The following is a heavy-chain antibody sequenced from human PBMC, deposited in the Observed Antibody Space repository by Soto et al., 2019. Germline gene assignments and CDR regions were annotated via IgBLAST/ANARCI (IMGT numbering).Heavy chain of an antibody. CDR3: ARYCSGGSCSNWFDP. V-gene: IGHV4-30-2*01. J-gene: IGHJ5*02. Sequence: SETLSLTCGVAGGSISSGGYSWSWIRQPPGKGLEWIGYIYHSGSTYYNPSLKSRVTISVDRSKNQFSLKLSSVTAADTAVYYCARYCSGGSCSNWFDPWGQGTLVTVSS. CDR2: IYHSGST. CDR1: GGSISSGGYS. D-gene: IGHD2-15*01.